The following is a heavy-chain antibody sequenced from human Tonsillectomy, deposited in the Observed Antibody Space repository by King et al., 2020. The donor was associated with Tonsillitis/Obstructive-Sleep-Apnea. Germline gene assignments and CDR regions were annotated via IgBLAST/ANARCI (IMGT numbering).Heavy chain of an antibody. CDR2: IYYSGST. CDR1: GGPIRSNNYY. V-gene: IGHV4-39*01. J-gene: IGHJ5*02. D-gene: IGHD4-11*01. Sequence: LQLQESGPGLVKPSETLSLTCTVSGGPIRSNNYYWGWIRQPPGKGLEWIGSIYYSGSTYYNPSLKSRVTISVDTSKNQFSLKLSSVTAADTAVYYCARHGMTTVTTRGWFDPWGQGTLVTVSS. CDR3: ARHGMTTVTTRGWFDP.